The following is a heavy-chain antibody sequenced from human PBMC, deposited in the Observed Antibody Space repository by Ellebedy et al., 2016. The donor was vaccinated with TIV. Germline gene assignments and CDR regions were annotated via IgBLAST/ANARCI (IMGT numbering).Heavy chain of an antibody. CDR2: IYYSGST. D-gene: IGHD3-10*01. CDR1: GGSISSYY. J-gene: IGHJ4*02. V-gene: IGHV4-59*01. Sequence: SETLSLXXTVSGGSISSYYWSWIRQPPGKGLEWIGYIYYSGSTNYNPSLKSRVTISVDTSKNQFSLKLSSVTAADTAVYYCARDLGTNDYWGQGTLVTVSS. CDR3: ARDLGTNDY.